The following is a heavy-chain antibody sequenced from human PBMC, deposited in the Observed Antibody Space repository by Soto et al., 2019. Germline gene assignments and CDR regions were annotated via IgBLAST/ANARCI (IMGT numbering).Heavy chain of an antibody. CDR2: INQDGSDE. CDR3: ARGRTGSRRGYYFDA. Sequence: DVELVESGGGFIQPGGTLRLSCAASEITFTSYWMSWVRQGPGTGLQWVANINQDGSDERYVDSVRGRFTISRDNAQNSLYLQMNSLRPEDTAVYYCARGRTGSRRGYYFDAWGQGTLVSVSS. D-gene: IGHD3-10*01. V-gene: IGHV3-7*01. J-gene: IGHJ4*02. CDR1: EITFTSYW.